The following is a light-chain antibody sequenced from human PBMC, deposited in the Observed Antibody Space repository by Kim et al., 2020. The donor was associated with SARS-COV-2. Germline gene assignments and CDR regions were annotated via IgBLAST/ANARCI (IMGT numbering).Light chain of an antibody. V-gene: IGLV3-25*03. Sequence: SYELTQPPSVSVSPGQTARITCSGDALPKQYAYWYQQKPGQAPVLVIYKDSERPAGIPARFSGSSSGTTVTLTIRGVQAEDEADYYCQSADSSGTYRVFGGGTKLTVL. CDR2: KDS. CDR3: QSADSSGTYRV. CDR1: ALPKQY. J-gene: IGLJ2*01.